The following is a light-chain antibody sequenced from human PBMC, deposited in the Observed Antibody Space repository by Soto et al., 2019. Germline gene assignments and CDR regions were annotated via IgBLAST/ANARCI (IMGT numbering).Light chain of an antibody. CDR2: GAS. J-gene: IGKJ1*01. V-gene: IGKV3-15*01. Sequence: EIVMTQSPATLSVSPGERATLCCRASQSVSSNLAWYQQKPGQAPRLLIYGASTRATGIPARFSGSGSGTEFTLTISSLQSADFAVYYCQQYNNWPRTFGQGTKVEIK. CDR3: QQYNNWPRT. CDR1: QSVSSN.